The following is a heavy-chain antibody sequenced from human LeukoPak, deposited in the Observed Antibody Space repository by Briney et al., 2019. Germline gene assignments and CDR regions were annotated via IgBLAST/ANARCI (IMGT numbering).Heavy chain of an antibody. CDR3: ARDPYCGGDCYSDYYYGMDV. Sequence: SVKVSCKASGGTFSSHTINWVRQAPGQGLEWMGGIIPIFGTANYAQKFQGRVTITADESTSTAYMELSSLRSEDTAVYYCARDPYCGGDCYSDYYYGMDVWGQGTTVTVSS. D-gene: IGHD2-21*02. J-gene: IGHJ6*02. CDR1: GGTFSSHT. V-gene: IGHV1-69*13. CDR2: IIPIFGTA.